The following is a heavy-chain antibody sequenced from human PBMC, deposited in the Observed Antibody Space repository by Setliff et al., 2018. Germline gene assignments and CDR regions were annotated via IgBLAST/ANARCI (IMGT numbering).Heavy chain of an antibody. Sequence: GGSLRLSCAASGFSFSNYWMHWVRQAPGKGLVWVSRINSDGSSTNYADSVKGQFTVSRDNAKNTLYLQMNSLRAEDTAVYYCAKDPNGDYFDYWGLGTLVTVSS. J-gene: IGHJ4*02. CDR3: AKDPNGDYFDY. CDR2: INSDGSST. D-gene: IGHD4-17*01. CDR1: GFSFSNYW. V-gene: IGHV3-74*01.